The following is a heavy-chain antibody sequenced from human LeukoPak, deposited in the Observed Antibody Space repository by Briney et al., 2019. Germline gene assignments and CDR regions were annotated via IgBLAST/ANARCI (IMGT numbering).Heavy chain of an antibody. V-gene: IGHV4-59*01. Sequence: TSETLSLTCTVSGGSISSYYWSWIRQPPGKGLEWIGYIYYSGSTNYNPSLKSRVTISVDTSKNQFSLKLSSVTAAYTAGYYCARVYCGGYCYLAGAFDIWGQGTMVTVSS. CDR1: GGSISSYY. J-gene: IGHJ3*02. D-gene: IGHD2-21*02. CDR3: ARVYCGGYCYLAGAFDI. CDR2: IYYSGST.